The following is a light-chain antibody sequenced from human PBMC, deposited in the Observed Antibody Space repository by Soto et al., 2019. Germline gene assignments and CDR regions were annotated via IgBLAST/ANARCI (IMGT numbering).Light chain of an antibody. Sequence: DIQMTQSPSILSVSVGDRVTITCRASQSISNSLAWYQQRPGTAPKLLIYDASTLESGVPSRFSGSGSGTEFTLTIGGLQPDDFATYYCQQFNSYPITFGQGTRLEIK. V-gene: IGKV1-5*01. CDR1: QSISNS. J-gene: IGKJ5*01. CDR2: DAS. CDR3: QQFNSYPIT.